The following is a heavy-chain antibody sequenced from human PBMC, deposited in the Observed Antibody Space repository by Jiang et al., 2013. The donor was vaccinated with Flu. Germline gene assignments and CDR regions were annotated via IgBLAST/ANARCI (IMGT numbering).Heavy chain of an antibody. CDR1: GFSLSTSGLC. CDR2: IDWDDDK. Sequence: KPTQTLTLTCTFSGFSLSTSGLCVSWIRQPPGKALEWLARIDWDDDKYYSTSLKTRLTISKDTSKNQVVLTMTNMDPVDTATYYCARSSYCTNGVCYFDYWGQGTLVTVSS. D-gene: IGHD2-8*01. CDR3: ARSSYCTNGVCYFDY. J-gene: IGHJ4*02. V-gene: IGHV2-70*11.